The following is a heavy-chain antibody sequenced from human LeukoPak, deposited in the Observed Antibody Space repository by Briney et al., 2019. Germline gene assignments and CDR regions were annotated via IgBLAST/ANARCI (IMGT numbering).Heavy chain of an antibody. J-gene: IGHJ4*02. CDR3: AREGASLGYYFDY. Sequence: GGSLRLSCAASGFTFSSYEMNWVRQAPGKGPEWVSYISSSGSTIYYADSVKGRFTISRDNAKNSLYLQMNSLRAEDTAVYYCAREGASLGYYFDYWGQGTLVTVSP. V-gene: IGHV3-48*03. D-gene: IGHD4/OR15-4a*01. CDR1: GFTFSSYE. CDR2: ISSSGSTI.